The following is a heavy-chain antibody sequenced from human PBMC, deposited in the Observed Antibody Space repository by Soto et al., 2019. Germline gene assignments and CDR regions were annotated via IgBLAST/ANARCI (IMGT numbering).Heavy chain of an antibody. Sequence: PSETLSLTCTVSGGSISSGGYYWSWIRQHPGKGLEWIGYIYYSGSTYYNPSLKSRVTISVDTSKNQFSLKLSSVTAADTAVYYCARAPVLAPKYGSGSYYPLGGFDYWGQGTLVTVSS. D-gene: IGHD3-10*01. CDR2: IYYSGST. V-gene: IGHV4-31*03. J-gene: IGHJ4*02. CDR3: ARAPVLAPKYGSGSYYPLGGFDY. CDR1: GGSISSGGYY.